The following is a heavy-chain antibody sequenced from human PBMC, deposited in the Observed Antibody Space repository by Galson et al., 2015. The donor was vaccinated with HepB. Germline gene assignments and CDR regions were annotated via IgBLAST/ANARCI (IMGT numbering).Heavy chain of an antibody. V-gene: IGHV3-30*04. CDR1: GFTFSSYA. Sequence: SLRLSCAASGFTFSSYAMHWVRQAPGKGLEWVAVISYDGSNKYYADSVKGRFTIPRDNSKTTLYLQMNSLRAEDTAVYYCAKGGLYYDSSGYYYSDINSRSFLAGMDVWGQGTTVTVSS. J-gene: IGHJ6*02. CDR3: AKGGLYYDSSGYYYSDINSRSFLAGMDV. CDR2: ISYDGSNK. D-gene: IGHD3-22*01.